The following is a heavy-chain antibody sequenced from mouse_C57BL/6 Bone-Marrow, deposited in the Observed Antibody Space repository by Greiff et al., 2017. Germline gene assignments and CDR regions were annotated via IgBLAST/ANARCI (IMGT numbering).Heavy chain of an antibody. V-gene: IGHV1-61*01. CDR2: IYPSDSET. Sequence: QVQLQQPGAELVRPGSSVKLSCKASGYTFTSYWMDWVKQRPGQGLEWIGNIYPSDSETHYNQKFKDKATLTVDKSSSTAYMQLSSLTSEDSAVYYCARSGYYDAMDYWCQGTSVTVSS. CDR1: GYTFTSYW. D-gene: IGHD2-3*01. CDR3: ARSGYYDAMDY. J-gene: IGHJ4*01.